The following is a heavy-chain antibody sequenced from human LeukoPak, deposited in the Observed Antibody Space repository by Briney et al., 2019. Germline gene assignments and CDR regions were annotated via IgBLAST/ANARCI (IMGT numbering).Heavy chain of an antibody. V-gene: IGHV1-46*01. CDR1: GYTFTSYY. CDR2: INPSGGST. CDR3: ARAYSYSSSWYGYYYYGMDV. Sequence: ASVKVSCKASGYTFTSYYMHWVRQAPGQGLEWMGIINPSGGSTSYAQKFQGRVTMTRDTSTSTVYMELSSLRSEDTAVYYCARAYSYSSSWYGYYYYGMDVWGQGTTVTVSS. J-gene: IGHJ6*02. D-gene: IGHD6-13*01.